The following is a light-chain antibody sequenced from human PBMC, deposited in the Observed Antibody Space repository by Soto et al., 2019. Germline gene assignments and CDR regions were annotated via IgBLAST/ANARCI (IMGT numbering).Light chain of an antibody. J-gene: IGKJ4*01. CDR2: DAS. Sequence: DIQMTQSPSTLSASVGDRVTITCRASQSISSWLAWYQQKPGEAPKLLIYDASSLESGVPSRFSGSGSGTEFTLTISSLQPDDFATYYCQQYNSYLLTFGGGNKVEIK. CDR3: QQYNSYLLT. V-gene: IGKV1-5*01. CDR1: QSISSW.